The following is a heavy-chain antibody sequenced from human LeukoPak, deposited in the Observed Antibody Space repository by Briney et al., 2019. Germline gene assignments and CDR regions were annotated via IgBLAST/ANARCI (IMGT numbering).Heavy chain of an antibody. Sequence: SQTLSLTRTVSGGSFSIYYWSWVRQPPGKGLEWIGYIYSSGSTNYNPSLKSRVTMLVDTAKNQVSLRLSCVTAADTAVYYCARGGFSGGILRYCDLWGRGTLVTVSS. J-gene: IGHJ2*01. V-gene: IGHV4-59*01. CDR3: ARGGFSGGILRYCDL. CDR1: GGSFSIYY. D-gene: IGHD2-15*01. CDR2: IYSSGST.